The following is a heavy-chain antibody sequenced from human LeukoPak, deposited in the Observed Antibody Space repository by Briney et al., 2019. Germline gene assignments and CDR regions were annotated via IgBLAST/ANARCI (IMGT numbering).Heavy chain of an antibody. CDR3: ARDSDQLLSRYYYYYMDV. J-gene: IGHJ6*03. V-gene: IGHV1-69*13. Sequence: SVKVSCKASGGTFSSYAISWVRQAPGQGLEWMGGIIPIFGTANYAQKFQGRVTITADESTSTAYMELSSLRSEDTAVYYCARDSDQLLSRYYYYYMDVWGKGTTVTISS. CDR1: GGTFSSYA. CDR2: IIPIFGTA. D-gene: IGHD2-2*01.